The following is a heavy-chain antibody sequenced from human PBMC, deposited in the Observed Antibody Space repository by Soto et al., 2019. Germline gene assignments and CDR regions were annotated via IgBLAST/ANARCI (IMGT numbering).Heavy chain of an antibody. CDR2: INPNSGGT. J-gene: IGHJ6*02. Sequence: ASVKVSCKASGYTFTASYMPRLRQAPGQRLERMGWINPNSGGTNYAQKFQGWVTMTRNTSISTAYMELSRLRSDDTAVYYCAREKYDLWSGRPLGDYYGMDVWGQGTTGTVSS. V-gene: IGHV1-2*04. CDR1: GYTFTASY. CDR3: AREKYDLWSGRPLGDYYGMDV. D-gene: IGHD3-3*01.